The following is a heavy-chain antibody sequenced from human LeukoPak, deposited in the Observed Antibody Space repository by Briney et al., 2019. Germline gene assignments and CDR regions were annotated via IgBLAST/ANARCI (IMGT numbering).Heavy chain of an antibody. J-gene: IGHJ4*02. Sequence: GGSLRLSCAASGFTFSSYAMSWVRQAPGKGLEWVSAISGSDGRTYHADAVKGRFTISRDNSKNTLYLQMNSLRAEDTAVYYCAKDIAAAGNGDYWGQGTLVTVSS. CDR1: GFTFSSYA. D-gene: IGHD6-13*01. CDR2: ISGSDGRT. CDR3: AKDIAAAGNGDY. V-gene: IGHV3-23*01.